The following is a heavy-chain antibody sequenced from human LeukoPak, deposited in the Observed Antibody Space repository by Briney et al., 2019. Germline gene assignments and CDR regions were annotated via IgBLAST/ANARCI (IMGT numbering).Heavy chain of an antibody. CDR2: ISGSSGST. CDR3: AKGAPYYYDSSGYYYSFGY. CDR1: GFTFSSYA. J-gene: IGHJ4*02. Sequence: PGGSLRLSCAASGFTFSSYAMSWVRQAPGKGLEWVSAISGSSGSTYYADSVKGRFTISRDNSKNTLYLQMNSLRAEDTAVYYCAKGAPYYYDSSGYYYSFGYWGQGTLDTVSS. D-gene: IGHD3-22*01. V-gene: IGHV3-23*01.